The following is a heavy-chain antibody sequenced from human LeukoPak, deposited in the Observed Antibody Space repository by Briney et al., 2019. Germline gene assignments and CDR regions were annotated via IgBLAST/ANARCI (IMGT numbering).Heavy chain of an antibody. CDR3: AREVYYYSSGSYYNFDY. CDR1: DASISTYY. J-gene: IGHJ4*02. D-gene: IGHD3-10*01. CDR2: ISSSGNT. V-gene: IGHV4-4*07. Sequence: SETLSLTCTVSDASISTYYWSWIQQPAGKVLEWIGNISSSGNTNYNPSLKSRVTMSVDTSKNHFSLKLTSVTAADTAVYYCAREVYYYSSGSYYNFDYWGQGTLVTVSS.